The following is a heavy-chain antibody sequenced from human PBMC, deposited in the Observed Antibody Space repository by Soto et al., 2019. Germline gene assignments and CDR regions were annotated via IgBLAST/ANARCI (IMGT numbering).Heavy chain of an antibody. CDR1: GFTFSDFA. CDR2: LDGAGGST. Sequence: QTGGSLRLSCLASGFTFSDFAMTWVRHVPGRGLEWVASLDGAGGSTYYAESVRGRFSISRDNSQNTLFLQMKRLTVDDTAIYYCAAPRDEYGSGVSWFTYGMDIWGRGTTVTVS. V-gene: IGHV3-23*01. J-gene: IGHJ6*02. CDR3: AAPRDEYGSGVSWFTYGMDI. D-gene: IGHD3-10*01.